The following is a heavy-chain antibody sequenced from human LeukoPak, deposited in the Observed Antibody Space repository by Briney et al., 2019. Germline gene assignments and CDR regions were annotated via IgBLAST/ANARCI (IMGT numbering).Heavy chain of an antibody. CDR2: INPNSGGT. J-gene: IGHJ4*02. V-gene: IGHV1-2*06. CDR3: AREEYDSSGYYHDC. CDR1: GYTFTGYY. Sequence: ASVTVSCKASGYTFTGYYMHWVRQAPGQGLEWMGRINPNSGGTNYAQKFQGRVTMTRDTSISTAYMELSRLRSDDTAVYYCAREEYDSSGYYHDCWGQGTLVTVSS. D-gene: IGHD3-22*01.